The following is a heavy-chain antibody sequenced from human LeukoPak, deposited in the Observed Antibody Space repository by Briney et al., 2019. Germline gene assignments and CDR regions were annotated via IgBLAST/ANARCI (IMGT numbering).Heavy chain of an antibody. V-gene: IGHV4-34*01. CDR2: INHSGST. D-gene: IGHD2-2*01. J-gene: IGHJ4*02. CDR3: ASVVVPPSSSFDY. Sequence: SETLSLTCAVYGGSFSGYYWSWIRQPPGKGLEWIGEINHSGSTNYNPSLKSRVTISVGTSKNQFSLKLSSVTAADTAVYYCASVVVPPSSSFDYWGQGTLVTVSS. CDR1: GGSFSGYY.